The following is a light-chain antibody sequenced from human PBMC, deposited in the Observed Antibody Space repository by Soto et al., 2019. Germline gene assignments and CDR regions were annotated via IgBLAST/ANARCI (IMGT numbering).Light chain of an antibody. Sequence: QSVLTQPASVSGSPGQSITISCTGTSSDVGGYNYVSWYQQHPGKVPKLIIYEVSNRPSGVSNRFSGSKSGNTASLTISGLQAEDEADYYCCSYAGSSIPYVFGTGTKLTVL. CDR3: CSYAGSSIPYV. CDR1: SSDVGGYNY. J-gene: IGLJ1*01. CDR2: EVS. V-gene: IGLV2-14*01.